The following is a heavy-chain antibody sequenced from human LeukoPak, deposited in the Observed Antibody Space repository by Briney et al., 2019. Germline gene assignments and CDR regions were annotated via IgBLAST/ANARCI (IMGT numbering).Heavy chain of an antibody. J-gene: IGHJ3*02. V-gene: IGHV4-4*07. CDR1: GVSISSYY. CDR3: ARDDAYCSGGSCYPDAFDI. Sequence: SETLSLTCTVSGVSISSYYWSWIRQPAGKGLEWIGRIYTSGSTNYNPSLKSRVTMSVDTSKNQFSLKLSSVTAADTAVYHCARDDAYCSGGSCYPDAFDIWGQGTMVTVSS. D-gene: IGHD2-15*01. CDR2: IYTSGST.